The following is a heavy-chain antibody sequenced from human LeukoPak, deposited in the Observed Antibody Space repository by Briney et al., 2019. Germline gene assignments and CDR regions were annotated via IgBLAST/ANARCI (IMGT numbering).Heavy chain of an antibody. CDR2: ISYDGSNK. CDR3: ARDRGSSWSNWFDP. V-gene: IGHV3-30-3*01. CDR1: GFTFSSYA. D-gene: IGHD6-13*01. J-gene: IGHJ5*02. Sequence: GGSLRLSCAASGFTFSSYAMHWVRQAPGKGLEWVAVISYDGSNKYYADSVKGRFTISRDNSKNTLYLQMNSLRAEDTAVYYCARDRGSSWSNWFDPWGQGTLVTVSS.